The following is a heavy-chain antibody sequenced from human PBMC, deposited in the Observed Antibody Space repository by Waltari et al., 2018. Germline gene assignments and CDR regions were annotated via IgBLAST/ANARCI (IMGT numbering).Heavy chain of an antibody. V-gene: IGHV1-46*01. J-gene: IGHJ6*03. Sequence: QVQLVQSGAEVKKPGASVKVSCKASGYTFTSYYMHWVRQAPGQGLGWVGIINPSGGSTSYAQKFQGRVTMTRDTSTSTVYMELSSLRSEDTAVYYCARDRRSGYYDFSPAEEGYYYMDVWGKGTTVTVSS. CDR1: GYTFTSYY. CDR3: ARDRRSGYYDFSPAEEGYYYMDV. CDR2: INPSGGST. D-gene: IGHD3-3*01.